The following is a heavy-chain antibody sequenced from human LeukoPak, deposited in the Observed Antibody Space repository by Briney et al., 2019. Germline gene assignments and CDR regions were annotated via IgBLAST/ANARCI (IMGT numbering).Heavy chain of an antibody. Sequence: PGRSLRLSCAASGFTFSSYGMHWVRQAPGKGLEWVALISYDGSNRYNVDSVKGRFTISRDNSNNTLYLQMNSLRAEDTAVYYCARGVAGGYYFDYWGQGTLVTVSS. CDR1: GFTFSSYG. V-gene: IGHV3-30*03. J-gene: IGHJ4*02. CDR2: ISYDGSNR. D-gene: IGHD6-19*01. CDR3: ARGVAGGYYFDY.